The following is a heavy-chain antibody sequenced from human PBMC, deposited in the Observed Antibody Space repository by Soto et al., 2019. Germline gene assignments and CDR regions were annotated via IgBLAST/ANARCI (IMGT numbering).Heavy chain of an antibody. D-gene: IGHD3-22*01. CDR1: GFTLCDHD. J-gene: IGHJ4*03. CDR2: SSDIAHDYST. Sequence: PGGSLRLSGAASGFTLCDHDIDWVRQAPGKGLEWVGRSSDIAHDYSTAYAAYVKGRFTTSGDESKHPAYLQMNSLKTKDTADYFCVRATYFSDSSGYSRCLDYWGQGTLVTVSS. CDR3: VRATYFSDSSGYSRCLDY. V-gene: IGHV3-72*01.